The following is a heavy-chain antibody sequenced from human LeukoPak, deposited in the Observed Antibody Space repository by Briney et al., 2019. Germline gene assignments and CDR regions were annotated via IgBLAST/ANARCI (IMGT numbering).Heavy chain of an antibody. CDR1: GFNFDDSA. Sequence: PDRSLRLSCAASGFNFDDSAMHWVRQVPGKGLEWVAGISWNSVTIAYADSVKGRFTISRDNGKNSLYLQMNSLRAEDTALYYCAEAVGYCTNGVCYKYFHHWGQGTLVIVSS. CDR2: ISWNSVTI. CDR3: AEAVGYCTNGVCYKYFHH. J-gene: IGHJ1*01. V-gene: IGHV3-9*01. D-gene: IGHD2-8*01.